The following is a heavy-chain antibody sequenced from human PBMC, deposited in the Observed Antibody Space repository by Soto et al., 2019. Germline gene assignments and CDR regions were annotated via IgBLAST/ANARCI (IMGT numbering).Heavy chain of an antibody. D-gene: IGHD6-19*01. J-gene: IGHJ6*03. CDR1: GGSISSSSYY. CDR3: ATPTHSSGWGYYYYYMDV. Sequence: SETLSLTCTVSGGSISSSSYYWGWIRQPPGKGLEWIGSIYYSGSTYYNPSLKSRVTISVDTSKNQFSLKLSSVTAADTAVYYCATPTHSSGWGYYYYYMDVWGKGTTVTVSS. V-gene: IGHV4-39*01. CDR2: IYYSGST.